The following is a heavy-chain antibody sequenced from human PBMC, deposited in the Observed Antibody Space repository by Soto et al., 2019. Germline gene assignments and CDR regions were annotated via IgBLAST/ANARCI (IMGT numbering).Heavy chain of an antibody. CDR1: GYSFTSYW. D-gene: IGHD6-13*01. Sequence: PGESLKISCKGSGYSFTSYWISWVRQMPGKGLEWMGRIDPSDSYTNYSPSFQGHVTISADKSISTAYLQWSSLKASDTAMYYCARGSTGIAGDYYYYGMDVWGQGTTVTVSS. CDR2: IDPSDSYT. V-gene: IGHV5-10-1*01. CDR3: ARGSTGIAGDYYYYGMDV. J-gene: IGHJ6*02.